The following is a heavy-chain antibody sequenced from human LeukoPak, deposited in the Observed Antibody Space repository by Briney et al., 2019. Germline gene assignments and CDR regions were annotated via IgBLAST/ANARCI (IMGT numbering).Heavy chain of an antibody. CDR1: GFTFSWYW. CDR2: IKEDGSIK. Sequence: GGSLRLSCAASGFTFSWYWMSWVLQAPGKGLEWVANIKEDGSIKYYVDSVKGRLTISRDNAKSSVYLQVNSLRAEDTALYYCARIGYSSSSIDYWGQGTLVTVSS. CDR3: ARIGYSSSSIDY. J-gene: IGHJ4*02. D-gene: IGHD6-13*01. V-gene: IGHV3-7*01.